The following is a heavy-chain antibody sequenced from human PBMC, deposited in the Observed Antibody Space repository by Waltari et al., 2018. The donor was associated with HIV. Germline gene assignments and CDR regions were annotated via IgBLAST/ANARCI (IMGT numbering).Heavy chain of an antibody. D-gene: IGHD4-4*01. J-gene: IGHJ5*02. V-gene: IGHV4-39*01. CDR3: ARSFSGYSNYFDP. Sequence: QLQLQESGPGLVKSSETLSLTCTVSGGSMPSSRYYWGWIRQPPGKGLEWIGSMSYSGSTYHNPSLRSRLTISVDTSKNQFSLKLTSVTAADTAVYYCARSFSGYSNYFDPWGQGTLVTVSS. CDR1: GGSMPSSRYY. CDR2: MSYSGST.